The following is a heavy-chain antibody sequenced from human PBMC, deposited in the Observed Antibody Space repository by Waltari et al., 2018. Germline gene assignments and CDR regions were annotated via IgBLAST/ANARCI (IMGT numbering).Heavy chain of an antibody. Sequence: QVQLRQWGAGLLTPSETLSLTCTVYGGSFLGYYWRGIRQPPGKGLEWIGETNHSGSTNYNPSLKSRVTISVDTSKNQFSLKLSSVTAADTAVYYCARAPYYGSGGNDYWGQGTLVTVSS. D-gene: IGHD3-10*01. J-gene: IGHJ4*02. CDR1: GGSFLGYY. V-gene: IGHV4-34*01. CDR3: ARAPYYGSGGNDY. CDR2: TNHSGST.